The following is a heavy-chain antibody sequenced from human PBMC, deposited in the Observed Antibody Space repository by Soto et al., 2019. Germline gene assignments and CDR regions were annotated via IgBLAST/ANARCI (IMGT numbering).Heavy chain of an antibody. CDR3: ARNRYWDSSGYYFYFDY. J-gene: IGHJ4*02. CDR1: GGSVSSGSYY. CDR2: IYYSGST. V-gene: IGHV4-61*01. Sequence: SETLSLTCTVSGGSVSSGSYYWSWIRQPPGKGLEWIGYIYYSGSTNYNPSLKSRVTISVDTSKNQFSLKLSSVTAADTAVYYCARNRYWDSSGYYFYFDYWGQGTLVTVSS. D-gene: IGHD3-22*01.